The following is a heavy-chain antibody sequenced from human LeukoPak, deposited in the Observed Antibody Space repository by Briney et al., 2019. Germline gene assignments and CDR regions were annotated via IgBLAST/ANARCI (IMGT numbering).Heavy chain of an antibody. V-gene: IGHV4-34*01. CDR1: GGSFSGYY. Sequence: SETLSLTCAVYGGSFSGYYWSWIRQPPGKGLEWIGEINHSGSTNYNPSLKSRVTISVDTSKNQFSLKLSSVTAADTAVYYCATEGYYYDSSGYYWGQGTLVTASS. CDR3: ATEGYYYDSSGYY. J-gene: IGHJ4*02. CDR2: INHSGST. D-gene: IGHD3-22*01.